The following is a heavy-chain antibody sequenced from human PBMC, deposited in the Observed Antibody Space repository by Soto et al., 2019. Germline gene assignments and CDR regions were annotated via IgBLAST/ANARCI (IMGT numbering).Heavy chain of an antibody. CDR3: ARMATFGSLNWFDP. V-gene: IGHV1-8*01. CDR2: MNPGSGDT. D-gene: IGHD3-16*01. J-gene: IGHJ5*02. CDR1: GYSFTNND. Sequence: ASVKVSCKASGYSFTNNDVSWVRQATGQGLEWMGWMNPGSGDTGYAQKFQGRVTMTRDISIATAYMELSSLRSDDTAIYYCARMATFGSLNWFDPWGQGTLVTVPQ.